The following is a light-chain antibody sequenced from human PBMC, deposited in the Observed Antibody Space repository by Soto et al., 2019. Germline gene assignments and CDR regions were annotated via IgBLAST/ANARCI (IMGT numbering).Light chain of an antibody. CDR1: QSISSW. CDR2: KAS. CDR3: QQYNSYSRT. V-gene: IGKV1-5*03. Sequence: IHMTQSPSTLSASVGDRVTITCRASQSISSWLAWYQQKPGKAPKLLIYKASTLKSGVPSRFSGSGSGTEFTLTISSLQPDDFATYYCQQYNSYSRTFGQGTKVDI. J-gene: IGKJ1*01.